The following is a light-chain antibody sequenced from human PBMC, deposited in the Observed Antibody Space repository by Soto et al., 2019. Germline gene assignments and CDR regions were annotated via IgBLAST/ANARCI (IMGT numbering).Light chain of an antibody. V-gene: IGKV3-15*01. Sequence: EIVMTQSPATLSVSPGERATLSCRASQSVSSNLAWYQQKPGQAPRLPIYGASTRATGIPARFSGSGSGTEFTLTFSSLQSEDFAVYYCQQYNNWPGTFGQGTKVDIK. CDR3: QQYNNWPGT. CDR2: GAS. CDR1: QSVSSN. J-gene: IGKJ1*01.